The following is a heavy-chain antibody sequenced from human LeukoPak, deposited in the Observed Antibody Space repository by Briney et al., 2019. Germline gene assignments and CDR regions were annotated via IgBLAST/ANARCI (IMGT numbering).Heavy chain of an antibody. CDR2: IYYSGDT. CDR3: ARHENIVVVIAATGFDN. J-gene: IGHJ4*02. CDR1: GGSISSTSYF. V-gene: IGHV4-39*01. Sequence: PSETLSLTCTVSGGSISSTSYFWTWIRQPPGKGLEWIGSIYYSGDTYYNSSLKSRVTISVDTSKNQFSLKLSSVTAADTAVYYCARHENIVVVIAATGFDNWGQGTLVTVSS. D-gene: IGHD2-15*01.